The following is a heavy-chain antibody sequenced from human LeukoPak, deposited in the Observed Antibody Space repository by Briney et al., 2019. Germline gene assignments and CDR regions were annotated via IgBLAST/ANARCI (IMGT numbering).Heavy chain of an antibody. J-gene: IGHJ4*02. CDR2: IIPIFGTA. Sequence: SVKVSCKASGGTFSSYAISWVRQAPGQGLEWMGGIIPIFGTADYAQKFQGRVTITADESTSTAYMELSSLRSEDTAVYYCAREAAAGTSFDYWGQGTLVTVSS. CDR3: AREAAAGTSFDY. D-gene: IGHD6-13*01. CDR1: GGTFSSYA. V-gene: IGHV1-69*13.